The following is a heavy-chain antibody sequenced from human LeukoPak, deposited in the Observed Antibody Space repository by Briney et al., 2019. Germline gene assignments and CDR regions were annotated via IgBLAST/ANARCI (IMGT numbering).Heavy chain of an antibody. CDR3: ARGRTRRPVAIAAAGTIVDP. CDR1: GYTFTSYD. CDR2: MNPNSGNT. J-gene: IGHJ5*02. Sequence: ASVKVSCKASGYTFTSYDINWVRQATGQGLDWMGWMNPNSGNTGYAQKFQGRVTMTRNTSISTAYMELSSLRSEDTAVYYCARGRTRRPVAIAAAGTIVDPWGQGTLVTVSS. D-gene: IGHD6-13*01. V-gene: IGHV1-8*01.